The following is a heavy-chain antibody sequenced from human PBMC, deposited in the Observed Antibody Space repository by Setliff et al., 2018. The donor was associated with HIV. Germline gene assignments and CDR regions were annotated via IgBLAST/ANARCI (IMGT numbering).Heavy chain of an antibody. J-gene: IGHJ3*02. CDR3: ARLYYYGSGNYNDAFDI. V-gene: IGHV4-38-2*01. D-gene: IGHD3-10*01. CDR2: IFHSGGT. CDR1: GYSISSGYY. Sequence: SETLSLTCAVSGYSISSGYYWGWIRQPPGKGLEWVGSIFHSGGTYYNPSLKSRVTISVDTSKHQFSLRLSSVTAADTAAYYCARLYYYGSGNYNDAFDIWGQGTMVTVSS.